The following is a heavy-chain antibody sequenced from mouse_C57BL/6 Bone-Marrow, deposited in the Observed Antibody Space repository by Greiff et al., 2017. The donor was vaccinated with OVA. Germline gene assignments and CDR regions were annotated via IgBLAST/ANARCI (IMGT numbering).Heavy chain of an antibody. D-gene: IGHD1-1*01. J-gene: IGHJ4*01. Sequence: VMLVESGPGLVAPSQSLSITCPVSGFSLTSYGVDWVRQPPGKCLEWLGVIGGGGSTNYNSALMSRLSISNDNSKSQVFLNMNILQTDDTAVYYCAKHLFITTVVATDYYAMDYWGQGTSVTVSS. V-gene: IGHV2-9*01. CDR1: GFSLTSYG. CDR2: IGGGGST. CDR3: AKHLFITTVVATDYYAMDY.